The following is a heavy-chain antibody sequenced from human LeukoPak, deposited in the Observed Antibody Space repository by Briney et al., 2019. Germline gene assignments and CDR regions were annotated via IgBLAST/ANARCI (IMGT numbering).Heavy chain of an antibody. CDR1: GFPFISSA. V-gene: IGHV1-58*01. CDR2: IVVGSGNT. D-gene: IGHD3-22*01. CDR3: AAGYYDSSGYYLTCPN. Sequence: SVTVSFKASGFPFISSAVQWVRQARGQRLEWIGWIVVGSGNTKYAQKFQERVSVTRDMSTNTAYMELSSLRSEDTAFYYCAAGYYDSSGYYLTCPNWGQGTLVTVSS. J-gene: IGHJ4*02.